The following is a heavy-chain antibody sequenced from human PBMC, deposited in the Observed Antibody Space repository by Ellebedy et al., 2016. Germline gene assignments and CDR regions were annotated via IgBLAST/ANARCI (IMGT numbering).Heavy chain of an antibody. V-gene: IGHV3-33*01. D-gene: IGHD1-14*01. CDR1: GFTFSSYG. CDR3: AREEVNPDTFY. CDR2: IWYDGSNK. J-gene: IGHJ6*04. Sequence: GESLKISXAASGFTFSSYGMHWVRQAPGKGLEWVAVIWYDGSNKYYADSVKGRFTISRDNSKNTLYLQMNSLRAEDTAVYYCAREEVNPDTFYWGKGTTVTVSS.